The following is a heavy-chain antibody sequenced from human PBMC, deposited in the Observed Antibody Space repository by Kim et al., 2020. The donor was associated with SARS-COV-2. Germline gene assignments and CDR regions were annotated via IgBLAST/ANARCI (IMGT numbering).Heavy chain of an antibody. J-gene: IGHJ4*02. D-gene: IGHD2-8*02. CDR2: INHSGST. CDR3: SRGGAIVLVVYVY. V-gene: IGHV4-34*01. Sequence: SETLSLTCAVYGWSFSGYSWSWIRQPPGKGLEWIGEINHSGSTNYNPSLKSRVTISVDTSKNQFSLRLSTVIAADTAVYYCSRGGAIVLVVYVYWGQETLVTVSS. CDR1: GWSFSGYS.